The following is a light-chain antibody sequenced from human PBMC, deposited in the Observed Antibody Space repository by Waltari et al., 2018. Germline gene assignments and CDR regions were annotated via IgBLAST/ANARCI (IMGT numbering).Light chain of an antibody. CDR1: SGHSSNI. CDR2: VNSEGSH. J-gene: IGLJ3*02. CDR3: QTGGHGTWV. Sequence: QLVLTQSPSASASLGASVRLTCTLDSGHSSNIIAWHQQQPEKGPRYLMKVNSEGSHSKGDGIPERVSGSGSGAERDLTISSVQSEDEADYYCQTGGHGTWVFGGGTKLTVL. V-gene: IGLV4-69*01.